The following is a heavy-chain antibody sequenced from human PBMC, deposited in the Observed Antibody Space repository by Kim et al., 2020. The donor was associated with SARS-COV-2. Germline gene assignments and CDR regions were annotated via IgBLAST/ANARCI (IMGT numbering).Heavy chain of an antibody. J-gene: IGHJ4*02. Sequence: YNPSLKSRATISVDTSKNHFSLRLSSVTAADTAVYYCARYLGIAARHFDYWGQGTLVTVSS. CDR3: ARYLGIAARHFDY. V-gene: IGHV4-61*03. D-gene: IGHD6-6*01.